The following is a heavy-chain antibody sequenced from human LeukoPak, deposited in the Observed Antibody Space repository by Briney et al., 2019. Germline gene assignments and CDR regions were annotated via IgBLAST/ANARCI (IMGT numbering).Heavy chain of an antibody. CDR3: ARLNVDNCFDP. CDR1: GFTFSSYT. J-gene: IGHJ5*02. CDR2: ISSGSGYI. V-gene: IGHV3-21*01. Sequence: GGSLRLSCAASGFTFSSYTMNWVRQAPGKGLERVSSISSGSGYIFYADSVKGRFTISRDNANNSLYLQMNSLRAEDTAVYFCARLNVDNCFDPWGQGTLVTVSS.